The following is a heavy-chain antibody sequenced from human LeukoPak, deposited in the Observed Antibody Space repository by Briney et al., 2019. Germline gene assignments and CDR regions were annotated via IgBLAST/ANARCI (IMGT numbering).Heavy chain of an antibody. J-gene: IGHJ3*02. CDR3: ATAIAVAIVAFDI. D-gene: IGHD6-19*01. Sequence: ASVKVSCKASGYTFTGYYMHWVRQAPGKGLEWMGGFDPEDGETIYAQKFQGRVTMTEDTSTDTAYMELSSLRSEDAAVYYCATAIAVAIVAFDIWGQGTMATVSS. CDR1: GYTFTGYY. CDR2: FDPEDGET. V-gene: IGHV1-24*01.